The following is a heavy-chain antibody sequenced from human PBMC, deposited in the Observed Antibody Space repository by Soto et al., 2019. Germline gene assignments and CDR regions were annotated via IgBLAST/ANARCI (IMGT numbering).Heavy chain of an antibody. CDR1: GGTFSSYA. Sequence: QVQLVQSGAEVKKPGSSVKVSCKASGGTFSSYAISWVRQAPGQGLEWMGGIIPIFGTANYAQKFQGRVTITADEFTSTAYMELSSLRSEDTVVYYCARDMGSSSWTGNWFDPWGQGTLVTVSS. CDR2: IIPIFGTA. D-gene: IGHD6-13*01. J-gene: IGHJ5*02. V-gene: IGHV1-69*01. CDR3: ARDMGSSSWTGNWFDP.